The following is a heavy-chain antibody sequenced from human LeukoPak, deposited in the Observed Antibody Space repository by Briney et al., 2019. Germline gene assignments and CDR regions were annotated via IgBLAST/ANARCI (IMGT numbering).Heavy chain of an antibody. J-gene: IGHJ5*02. Sequence: GGSLRLSCAVSGFTFSTYSMNWVRQAPGKGLEWISFIRHDSSDIYYADSVKGRFTISRDNARDSLYLQMNSLRAEDTAVYYCARDRGTRYCSSTSCYTFDPWGQGTLVTVSS. CDR2: IRHDSSDI. D-gene: IGHD2-2*02. CDR3: ARDRGTRYCSSTSCYTFDP. CDR1: GFTFSTYS. V-gene: IGHV3-48*01.